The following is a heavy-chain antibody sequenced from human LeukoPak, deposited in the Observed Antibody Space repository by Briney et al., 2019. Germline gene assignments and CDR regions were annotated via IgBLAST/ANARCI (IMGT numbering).Heavy chain of an antibody. Sequence: TGGSLRLSCAASGFTVSSNYMSWVRQAPGKGLGWVSAIYSGGSTYYAASVKGRFTISRDNSKNTLYLQMNSLRAEDTAVYYCARDRAAADLDYWGQGTLVTVSS. D-gene: IGHD6-13*01. CDR1: GFTVSSNY. J-gene: IGHJ4*02. CDR3: ARDRAAADLDY. V-gene: IGHV3-53*01. CDR2: IYSGGST.